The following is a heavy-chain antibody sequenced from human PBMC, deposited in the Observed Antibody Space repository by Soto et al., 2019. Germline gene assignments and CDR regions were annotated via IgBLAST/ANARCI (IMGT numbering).Heavy chain of an antibody. J-gene: IGHJ2*01. V-gene: IGHV3-23*01. CDR3: AKVFFFQAGGGIRTDRSVSAFLLNRSSDL. CDR2: IRGSGGST. D-gene: IGHD1-1*01. Sequence: KGMAWVSAIRGSGGSTYYADSVTGRFTISRDNSKNTLYLQMNSLRAEDTAVYYCAKVFFFQAGGGIRTDRSVSAFLLNRSSDL.